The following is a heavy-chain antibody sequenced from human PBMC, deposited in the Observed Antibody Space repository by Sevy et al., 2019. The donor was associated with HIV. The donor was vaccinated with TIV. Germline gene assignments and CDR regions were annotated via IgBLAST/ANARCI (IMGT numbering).Heavy chain of an antibody. CDR3: ASSVSHSTHYYYGLDV. J-gene: IGHJ6*02. D-gene: IGHD5-18*01. V-gene: IGHV3-11*01. Sequence: GGSLRLSCAASRFIFRDYYMTWIRQPPGKGLEWLSSISSSGSTISYADSVKGRFTISRDHANNSLYLQMNSLRAADMAVYYWASSVSHSTHYYYGLDVWVRGTTVTVSS. CDR2: ISSSGSTI. CDR1: RFIFRDYY.